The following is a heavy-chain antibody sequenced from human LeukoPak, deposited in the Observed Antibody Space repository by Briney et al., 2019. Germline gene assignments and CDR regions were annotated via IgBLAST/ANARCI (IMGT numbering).Heavy chain of an antibody. D-gene: IGHD6-19*01. Sequence: PSETLSLTCTVSGGSISSYYWSWIRQPPGKGLEWIGEINHSGSTNYNPSLKSRVTISVDTSKNQFSLKLSSVTAADTAVYYCARTGQWLVRDAFDIWGQGTMVTVSS. CDR3: ARTGQWLVRDAFDI. CDR1: GGSISSYY. CDR2: INHSGST. J-gene: IGHJ3*02. V-gene: IGHV4-34*01.